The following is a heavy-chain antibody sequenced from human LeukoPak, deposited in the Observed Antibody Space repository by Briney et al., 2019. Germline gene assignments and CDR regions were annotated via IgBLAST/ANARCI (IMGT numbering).Heavy chain of an antibody. CDR3: ARGSNRVLRYFDWSLAGMDV. Sequence: SETLSLTCAVSGGSISSSNWWSWVRQPPGKGLEWIGEIYHSGSTNYNPSLKSRGTISVDKSKNQFSLKLSSVTAADTAVYYCARGSNRVLRYFDWSLAGMDVWGKGTTVTVSS. D-gene: IGHD3-9*01. CDR1: GGSISSSNW. V-gene: IGHV4-4*02. J-gene: IGHJ6*04. CDR2: IYHSGST.